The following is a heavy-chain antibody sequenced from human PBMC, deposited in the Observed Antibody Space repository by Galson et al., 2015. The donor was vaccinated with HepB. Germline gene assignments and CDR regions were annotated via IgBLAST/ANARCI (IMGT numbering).Heavy chain of an antibody. Sequence: SLRLSCAVSGFSLSAYSMSWVRQAPGKGLEWISYISSQSWTIYHADSVKGRFTISRDNARNSLDLQMTSLRAEDPAVYYCARGSGPTGNHYWYFDLWGRGTLVTVSS. CDR3: ARGSGPTGNHYWYFDL. CDR1: GFSLSAYS. D-gene: IGHD1-14*01. J-gene: IGHJ2*01. CDR2: ISSQSWTI. V-gene: IGHV3-48*01.